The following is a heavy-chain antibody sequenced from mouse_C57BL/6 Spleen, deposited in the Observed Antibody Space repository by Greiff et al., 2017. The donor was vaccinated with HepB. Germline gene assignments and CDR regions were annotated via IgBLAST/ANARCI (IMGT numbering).Heavy chain of an antibody. CDR3: ARGPHYDGYFDV. D-gene: IGHD1-2*01. CDR2: INYDGSST. V-gene: IGHV5-16*01. CDR1: GFTFSDYY. J-gene: IGHJ1*03. Sequence: EVMLVESEGGLVQPGSSMKLSCTASGFTFSDYYMAWVRQVPEKGLEWVANINYDGSSTYYLDSLKSRFIISRDNAKNILYLQMSSLKSEDTATYYWARGPHYDGYFDVWGTGTTVTVSS.